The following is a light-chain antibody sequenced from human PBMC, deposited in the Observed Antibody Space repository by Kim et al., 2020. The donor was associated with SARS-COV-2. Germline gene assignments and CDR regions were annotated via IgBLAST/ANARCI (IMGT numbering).Light chain of an antibody. CDR1: SLRSYS. CDR3: NSWDSSGNFWV. V-gene: IGLV3-19*02. CDR2: SEN. Sequence: SSELTQDPAVSVALGQTVRITCQGDSLRSYSATWYQQKPGQAPARVIYSENNRPSGVPARFSGSSSGNTASLTITGAQAEDEADYYCNSWDSSGNFWVFGGGTQLTVL. J-gene: IGLJ3*02.